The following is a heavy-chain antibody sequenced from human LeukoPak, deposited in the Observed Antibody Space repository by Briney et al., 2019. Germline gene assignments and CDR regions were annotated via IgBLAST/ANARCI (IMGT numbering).Heavy chain of an antibody. D-gene: IGHD6-13*01. J-gene: IGHJ4*02. Sequence: SETLSLTCAVYGGSFSGYYWSWIRQPPGKGLEWIGEINHSGSTNYNPSLKSRVTISVDTSKNQFSLKLSSVTAADTAVYYCARDQYSSSWYGAFDYWGQGTLVTVSS. CDR3: ARDQYSSSWYGAFDY. V-gene: IGHV4-34*01. CDR2: INHSGST. CDR1: GGSFSGYY.